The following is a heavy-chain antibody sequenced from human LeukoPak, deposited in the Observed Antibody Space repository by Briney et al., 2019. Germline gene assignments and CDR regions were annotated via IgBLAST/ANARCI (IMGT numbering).Heavy chain of an antibody. J-gene: IGHJ4*02. CDR1: GFTFSSYG. D-gene: IGHD3-9*01. CDR3: AKEGLRYFDWLLHEAASYYFDY. CDR2: ISYDGSNK. V-gene: IGHV3-30*18. Sequence: GGSLRLSCAASGFTFSSYGMHWVRQAPGKGLEWVAVISYDGSNKYYADSVKGRFTISRDNSKNTLYLQMSSLRAEDTAVYYCAKEGLRYFDWLLHEAASYYFDYWGQGTLVTVSS.